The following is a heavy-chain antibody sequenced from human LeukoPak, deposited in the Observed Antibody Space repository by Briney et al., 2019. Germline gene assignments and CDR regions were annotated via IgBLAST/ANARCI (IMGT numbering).Heavy chain of an antibody. J-gene: IGHJ6*02. V-gene: IGHV1-69*13. D-gene: IGHD2-15*01. Sequence: ASVKVSCKASGYTFTGYYMHWVRQAPGQGLEWMGGIIPIFGTANYAQKFQGRVTITADESTSTAYMELSSLRSEDTAVYYCATSPGSYFYYGMDVWGQGTTVTVSS. CDR3: ATSPGSYFYYGMDV. CDR2: IIPIFGTA. CDR1: GYTFTGYY.